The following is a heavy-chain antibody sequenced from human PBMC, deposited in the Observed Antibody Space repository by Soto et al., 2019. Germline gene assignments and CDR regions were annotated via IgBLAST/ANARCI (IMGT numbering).Heavy chain of an antibody. CDR3: ARAGSTVTTNYHYAMDV. J-gene: IGHJ6*02. D-gene: IGHD4-17*01. CDR2: IHSGGSTI. V-gene: IGHV3-48*03. CDR1: GFTFSTYH. Sequence: GGSLRLSCAASGFTFSTYHMNWVRQAPGKGLEWVSYIHSGGSTIYYADSVKGRFTISRDKAKNSLYLQMNSLRAEDTAVYYCARAGSTVTTNYHYAMDVWGQGTTVTVSS.